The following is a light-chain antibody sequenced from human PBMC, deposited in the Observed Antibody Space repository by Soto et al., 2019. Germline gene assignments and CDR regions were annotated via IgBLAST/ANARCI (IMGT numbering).Light chain of an antibody. J-gene: IGKJ1*01. Sequence: EIVLTQSPATLSVSPGERVTLSCRASQSVTSNLAWYQQKPGQAPILLIFGASTRATGLPARFSGSGSGTDFTLTISSLQPEDFATYYCQQSYSTLGTFGQGTKVDIK. CDR1: QSVTSN. CDR3: QQSYSTLGT. V-gene: IGKV3-15*01. CDR2: GAS.